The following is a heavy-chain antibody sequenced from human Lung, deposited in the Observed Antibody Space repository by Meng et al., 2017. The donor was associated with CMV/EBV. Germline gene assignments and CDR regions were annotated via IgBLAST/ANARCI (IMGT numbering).Heavy chain of an antibody. CDR3: ARYPTTGTYYYYNGMDV. CDR1: GFTFSNYA. Sequence: GGSXRLXCAASGFTFSNYAMSWVRQAPGKGLEWVSGIAGSGSHTFYTDSVKGRFTISRDNVKNTLYLQMNVLRVEDTALYYCARYPTTGTYYYYNGMDVLGLGXTVTFSS. J-gene: IGHJ6*02. CDR2: IAGSGSHT. V-gene: IGHV3-23*01. D-gene: IGHD4-17*01.